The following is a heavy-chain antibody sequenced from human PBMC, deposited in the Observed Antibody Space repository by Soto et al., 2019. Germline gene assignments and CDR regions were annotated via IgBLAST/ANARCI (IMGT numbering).Heavy chain of an antibody. CDR1: GGTFSSYA. CDR2: IIPIFGTA. CDR3: ALTREVHYYDSSGYYRWFDP. J-gene: IGHJ5*02. V-gene: IGHV1-69*13. Sequence: SVKVSCKASGGTFSSYAISWVRQAPGQGLEWMGGIIPIFGTANYAQKFQGRVTITADESTSTAYMELSSLRSEDTAVYYCALTREVHYYDSSGYYRWFDPWGQGTLVTVSS. D-gene: IGHD3-22*01.